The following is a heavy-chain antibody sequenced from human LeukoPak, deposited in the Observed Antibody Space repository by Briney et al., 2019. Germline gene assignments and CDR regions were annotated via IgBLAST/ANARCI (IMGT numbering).Heavy chain of an antibody. D-gene: IGHD5-12*01. CDR1: GGSISSYY. CDR3: GATGSDWYFDL. CDR2: IYYSGST. V-gene: IGHV4-59*01. Sequence: PSETLSLTCTVSGGSISSYYWSWIRQPPGKGLKWIGYIYYSGSTNYNPSLKSRVTISVDTSKNQFSLKLSSVTAADTAVYYCGATGSDWYFDLWGRGTLVTVSS. J-gene: IGHJ2*01.